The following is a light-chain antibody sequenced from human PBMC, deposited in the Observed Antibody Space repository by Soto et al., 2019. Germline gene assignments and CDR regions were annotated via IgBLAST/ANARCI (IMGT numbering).Light chain of an antibody. CDR2: WAS. Sequence: DIVMTQSPDSLAVSLGERATINCKSSQSVLFSPSNQNYIAWYQKKPGQPPKLLIYWASTRASGVPDRFTGRGSGTDFTLTISILQAEDVAVYYCQHYHGSPPGTLGPGTKV. CDR3: QHYHGSPPGT. CDR1: QSVLFSPSNQNY. J-gene: IGKJ3*01. V-gene: IGKV4-1*01.